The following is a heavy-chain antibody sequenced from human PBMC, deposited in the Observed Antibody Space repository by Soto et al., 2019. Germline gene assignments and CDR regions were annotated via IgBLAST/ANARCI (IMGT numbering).Heavy chain of an antibody. V-gene: IGHV4-38-2*01. CDR1: GSSISGYS. J-gene: IGHJ4*02. CDR2: VYHSGSA. CDR3: ARYSSQNFCSGSTCYLDY. D-gene: IGHD2-2*01. Sequence: SETLSLTCSVSGSSISGYSWDWIRQSPGKGLEWIGSVYHSGSAYYNPSLKSRVTMSVDTSKNKFSLTVTSVTAADTAVYYCARYSSQNFCSGSTCYLDYWGQGALVTVSS.